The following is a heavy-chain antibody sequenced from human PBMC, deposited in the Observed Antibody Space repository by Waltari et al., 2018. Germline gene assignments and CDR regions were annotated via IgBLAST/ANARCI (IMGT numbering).Heavy chain of an antibody. CDR1: GGTFSSYA. CDR3: ARAWRGSGSYIYYYYYMDV. D-gene: IGHD3-10*01. Sequence: QVQLVQSGAEVKKPGSSVKVSCKASGGTFSSYAISWVRQAPGQGLEWMGGIIPILGIANYAQKFQGRVTITADESTSTAYMELSSLRSEDTAVYYCARAWRGSGSYIYYYYYMDVWGKGTTVTVSS. CDR2: IIPILGIA. V-gene: IGHV1-69*04. J-gene: IGHJ6*03.